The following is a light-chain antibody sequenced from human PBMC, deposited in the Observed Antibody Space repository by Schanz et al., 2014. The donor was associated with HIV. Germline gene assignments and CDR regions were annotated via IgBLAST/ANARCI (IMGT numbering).Light chain of an antibody. CDR2: QAS. V-gene: IGKV1-5*03. CDR1: QYISRW. Sequence: DIQMTQSPSTLSASVGDGVTITCRASQYISRWLAWYQQKPGQAPHLLIYQASTLQTGVSSRFSGSGSGTEFTLTISGLLPDDFATYFCQQVNTYPFTFGPGTKVDV. J-gene: IGKJ3*01. CDR3: QQVNTYPFT.